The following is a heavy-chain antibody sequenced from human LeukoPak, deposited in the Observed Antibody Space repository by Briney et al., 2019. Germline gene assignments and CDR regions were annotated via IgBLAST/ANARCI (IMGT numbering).Heavy chain of an antibody. CDR1: GLTFSGYY. CDR2: ISSSGSTT. CDR3: TSFFETN. J-gene: IGHJ4*02. V-gene: IGHV3-11*04. Sequence: NSGGSLRLSCAASGLTFSGYYMSWIRQAPGKGLEWVSYISSSGSTTHYADSVKGRFTISRDSAKNTVYLHMNSLRVEDTAVYYCTSFFETNWGQGTLVTVSS. D-gene: IGHD2/OR15-2a*01.